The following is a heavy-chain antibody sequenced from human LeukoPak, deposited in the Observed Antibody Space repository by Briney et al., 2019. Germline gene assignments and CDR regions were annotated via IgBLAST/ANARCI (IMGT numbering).Heavy chain of an antibody. CDR2: IYYSGST. J-gene: IGHJ4*02. CDR1: GGSISSGGYY. D-gene: IGHD3-3*01. CDR3: ARSLEGAQLPHY. Sequence: SQTLSLTCAVSGGSISSGGYYWSWIRQHPGKGLEWIGYIYYSGSTYYNPSLKSRVTISVDTSRNQFSLKLSSVTAADTAVYYCARSLEGAQLPHYWGQGTLVTVSS. V-gene: IGHV4-31*11.